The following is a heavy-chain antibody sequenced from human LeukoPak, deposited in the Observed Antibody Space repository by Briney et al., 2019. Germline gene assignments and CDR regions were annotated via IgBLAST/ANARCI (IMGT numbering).Heavy chain of an antibody. V-gene: IGHV3-30*03. D-gene: IGHD3-22*01. CDR2: ISYEGKNK. Sequence: GGSLRLSCAASGFTISRYSMNWVRQAPGKGLEWVAVISYEGKNKYYTDSVKGRFTVSRDNSKNTLYLQMNSLRPEDTAVYYCASEDSWYFDNWGQGTLVTVSS. CDR1: GFTISRYS. CDR3: ASEDSWYFDN. J-gene: IGHJ4*02.